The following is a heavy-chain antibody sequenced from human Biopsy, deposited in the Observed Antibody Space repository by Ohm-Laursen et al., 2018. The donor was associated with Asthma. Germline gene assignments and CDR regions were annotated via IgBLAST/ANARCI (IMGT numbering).Heavy chain of an antibody. V-gene: IGHV4-39*01. J-gene: IGHJ4*02. Sequence: SDTLSLTCTVSGGSITSSSYYWGWIRQPPGKGMEWIGGMYHSGSPYYHPSLKSRATISVDTSKNQLSLKMSSVTAADTAVYFCVRHQYSSSWSTFDYWGQGALVTVSS. CDR3: VRHQYSSSWSTFDY. CDR1: GGSITSSSYY. D-gene: IGHD3-22*01. CDR2: MYHSGSP.